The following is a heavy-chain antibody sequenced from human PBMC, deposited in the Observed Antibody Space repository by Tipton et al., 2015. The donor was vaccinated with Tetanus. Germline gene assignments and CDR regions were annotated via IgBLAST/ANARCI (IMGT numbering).Heavy chain of an antibody. D-gene: IGHD3-16*02. Sequence: SLRLSCAASGFTFSDYYMSWIRQAPGKGLEWISYITISGASKYYADSVKGRFTISRDNAKNALYLEMNSLRVEDTAVYYCAKDLPSGGSYRSLDYWGQGTLVTVSS. CDR3: AKDLPSGGSYRSLDY. V-gene: IGHV3-11*01. J-gene: IGHJ4*02. CDR2: ITISGASK. CDR1: GFTFSDYY.